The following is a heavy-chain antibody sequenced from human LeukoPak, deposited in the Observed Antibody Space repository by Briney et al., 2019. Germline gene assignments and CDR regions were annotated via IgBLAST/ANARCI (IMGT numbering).Heavy chain of an antibody. CDR1: GYTFSDYF. Sequence: ASVKVSCKTSGYTFSDYFMHWVRQAPGQGLEWMGWIKPNSGGTKYAQRFQGRVTMTRDTSISTAYMELSRLTSDDTAVYYCASSTVTPFDYWGQGTLVTVSS. CDR2: IKPNSGGT. D-gene: IGHD4-17*01. V-gene: IGHV1-2*02. CDR3: ASSTVTPFDY. J-gene: IGHJ4*02.